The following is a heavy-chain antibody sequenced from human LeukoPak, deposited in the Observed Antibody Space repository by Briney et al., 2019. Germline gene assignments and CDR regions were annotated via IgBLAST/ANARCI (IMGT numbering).Heavy chain of an antibody. D-gene: IGHD3-10*01. CDR1: GFTFSSYA. Sequence: GGSLRLSCAASGFTFSSYAMSWVRQAPGKGLEWVSAISGSGGSTYYADSVKGRFTISRDNSKNTLYLQMNSLKAEDTAVYYCARIRGVKRFVNWFDPWGQGTLVTVSS. CDR2: ISGSGGST. V-gene: IGHV3-23*01. J-gene: IGHJ5*02. CDR3: ARIRGVKRFVNWFDP.